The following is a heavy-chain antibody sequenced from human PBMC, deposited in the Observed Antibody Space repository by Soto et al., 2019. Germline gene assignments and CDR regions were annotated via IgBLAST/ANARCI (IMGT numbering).Heavy chain of an antibody. V-gene: IGHV3-15*07. D-gene: IGHD2-2*01. Sequence: EVQLVESGGGLVKPGGSLRLSCAASGFTFSNAWMNWVRQAPGKGLEWVGRIKSKTDGGTTDYAAPVKGRFTISRDDSRNTLYLQMNSLKTADTAVYYCTTVGTYCSSTSCYSYYYYGMDVWGQGTTVTVSS. CDR2: IKSKTDGGTT. CDR3: TTVGTYCSSTSCYSYYYYGMDV. J-gene: IGHJ6*02. CDR1: GFTFSNAW.